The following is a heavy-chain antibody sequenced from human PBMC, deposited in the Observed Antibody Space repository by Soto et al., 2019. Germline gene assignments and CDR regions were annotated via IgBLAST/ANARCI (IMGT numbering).Heavy chain of an antibody. Sequence: SETLSLTCVVYGGSFSGHFWSWIRQPPGKGLEWIGEINHSGSANYNPSLKSRVTISVDTSKNHFSLKLTSVTAADTAVYYCAGWAVGVMIFGVPKDYWSQGTQVTVSS. V-gene: IGHV4-34*01. CDR1: GGSFSGHF. CDR2: INHSGSA. CDR3: AGWAVGVMIFGVPKDY. D-gene: IGHD3-3*01. J-gene: IGHJ4*02.